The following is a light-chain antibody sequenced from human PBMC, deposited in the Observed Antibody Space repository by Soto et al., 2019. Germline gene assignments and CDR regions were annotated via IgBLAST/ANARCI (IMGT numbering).Light chain of an antibody. Sequence: DIQMTQSPSSLSASVGDRVTITCRASQGIRNYLAWYQQKPGQVPKLLIYAASTLQSGVPSRFSGSGSETDFTHTISSLQPEDVATYYCQKYNNAAHTVGGGTKVEI. CDR3: QKYNNAAHT. J-gene: IGKJ4*01. CDR1: QGIRNY. CDR2: AAS. V-gene: IGKV1-27*01.